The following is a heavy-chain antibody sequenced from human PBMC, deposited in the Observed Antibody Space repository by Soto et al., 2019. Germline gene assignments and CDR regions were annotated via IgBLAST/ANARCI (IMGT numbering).Heavy chain of an antibody. D-gene: IGHD6-19*01. Sequence: EVQLLESGGGLVQPGGSLRLSCAASGFTFSSYAMSWVRQAPGKGLEWVSAISGSGGSTYYADSVKGRFTISRDNSRNLLYLQMNSLIAEDTAVYYCAKEWSYSSGWSHVDYWGQGTLVTVSS. V-gene: IGHV3-23*01. CDR1: GFTFSSYA. J-gene: IGHJ4*02. CDR2: ISGSGGST. CDR3: AKEWSYSSGWSHVDY.